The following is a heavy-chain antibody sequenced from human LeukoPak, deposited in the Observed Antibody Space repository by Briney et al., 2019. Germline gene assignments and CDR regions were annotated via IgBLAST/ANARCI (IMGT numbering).Heavy chain of an antibody. Sequence: SVKVSCKASGYTFTSYGISWVRQAPGQGLEWMGRIIPIFGTANYAQKFQGRVTITTDESTSTAYMELSSLRSEDTAVYYCARDRLWGSLYSSGWYAPTLYFDYWGQGTLVTVSS. CDR1: GYTFTSYG. D-gene: IGHD6-19*01. CDR2: IIPIFGTA. V-gene: IGHV1-69*05. CDR3: ARDRLWGSLYSSGWYAPTLYFDY. J-gene: IGHJ4*02.